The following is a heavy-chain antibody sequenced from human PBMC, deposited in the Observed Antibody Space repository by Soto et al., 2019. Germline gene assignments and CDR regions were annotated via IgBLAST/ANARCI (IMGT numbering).Heavy chain of an antibody. D-gene: IGHD3-3*01. CDR2: IKCDGSEK. V-gene: IGHV3-7*03. Sequence: GGSLRLSCAASGFTFSSSWMHWVCQAPEKGLEWVADIKCDGSEKYYVDSVKGRLTISRDNAKNSLYLQVNSLRAEDMTVDYCVKGVLRFLEWPHYMDVWGKGTTVTVSS. CDR3: VKGVLRFLEWPHYMDV. J-gene: IGHJ6*03. CDR1: GFTFSSSW.